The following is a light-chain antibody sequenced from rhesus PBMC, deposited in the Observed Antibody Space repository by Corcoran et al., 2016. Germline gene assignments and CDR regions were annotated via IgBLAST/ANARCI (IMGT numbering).Light chain of an antibody. J-gene: IGKJ3*01. V-gene: IGKV1-25*01. CDR1: QGITND. CDR3: QHYYSTPFT. Sequence: DIQMTQSPSSLSASVGDRVTITCRASQGITNDLAWYQQKPGETPKLLIYEASSLQSGIPSRFSGSGSGTYFTLTISSLQPEDFATYYCQHYYSTPFTFGPGTKLDIK. CDR2: EAS.